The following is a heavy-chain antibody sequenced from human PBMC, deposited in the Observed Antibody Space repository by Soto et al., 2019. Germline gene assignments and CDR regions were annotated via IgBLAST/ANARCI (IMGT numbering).Heavy chain of an antibody. V-gene: IGHV3-23*01. J-gene: IGHJ4*02. CDR3: AKGLLYFELDC. CDR2: IGGTGGPT. CDR1: GFTFTNYA. Sequence: PGESLKISCVSSGFTFTNYAMSWVRQGPGKGLEWVSLIGGTGGPTYYADSFKGRFTISRDNSKNTLYLQMSSLRAEDTAVYYCAKGLLYFELDCWGQGTLVTVAS. D-gene: IGHD3-9*01.